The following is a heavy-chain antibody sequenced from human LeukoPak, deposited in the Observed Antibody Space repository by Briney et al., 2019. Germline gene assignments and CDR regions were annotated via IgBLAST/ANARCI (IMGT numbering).Heavy chain of an antibody. CDR2: INHSGST. Sequence: PLETLSLTCAVYGGSFSGYYWSWIRQPPGKGLEWIGEINHSGSTNYNPSLKSRVTISVDTSKNQFSLKLSSVTAADTAVYYCARGGSSWDYYYYGMDVWGQGTTVTVSS. J-gene: IGHJ6*02. V-gene: IGHV4-34*01. CDR1: GGSFSGYY. D-gene: IGHD6-13*01. CDR3: ARGGSSWDYYYYGMDV.